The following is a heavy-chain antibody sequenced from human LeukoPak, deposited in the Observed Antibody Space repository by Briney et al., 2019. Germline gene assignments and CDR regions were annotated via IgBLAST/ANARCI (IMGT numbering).Heavy chain of an antibody. Sequence: GGSLRLPCAASGFTLSNYCMHWVRQAPGKGLEWVAFIRYDGSHEYYVDSVRGRFSISRDFSKNTLYLQMNGLRAEDTAVYYCARDSHGYISYYFDYWGQGALVTASS. CDR3: ARDSHGYISYYFDY. CDR1: GFTLSNYC. D-gene: IGHD5-24*01. J-gene: IGHJ4*02. V-gene: IGHV3-30*02. CDR2: IRYDGSHE.